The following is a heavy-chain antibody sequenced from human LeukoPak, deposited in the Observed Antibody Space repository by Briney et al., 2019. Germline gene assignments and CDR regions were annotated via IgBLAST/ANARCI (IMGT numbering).Heavy chain of an antibody. V-gene: IGHV1-24*01. Sequence: ASVKVSCKVSGYTLTELSMHWVRQAPGKGLEWMGGFDPEDGETIYAQKFQGRVTMTEDTSTDTAYMELRSLRSDDTAVYYCARNGGRSGYYPYFDYWGQGTLVTVSS. CDR2: FDPEDGET. CDR1: GYTLTELS. D-gene: IGHD3-3*01. J-gene: IGHJ4*02. CDR3: ARNGGRSGYYPYFDY.